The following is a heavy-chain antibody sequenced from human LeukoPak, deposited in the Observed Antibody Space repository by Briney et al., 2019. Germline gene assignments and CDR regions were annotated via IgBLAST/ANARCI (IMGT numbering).Heavy chain of an antibody. CDR1: GFTFSNAW. CDR3: AKARLRIVGATYTDY. Sequence: PGGSLRLSCAASGFTFSNAWMSWVRQAPGKGLEWVGRIKSKTDGGTTDYAAPVKGRFTISRDDSKNTLYLQMNSLKTEDTAVYYCAKARLRIVGATYTDYWGQGTLVTVSS. J-gene: IGHJ4*02. V-gene: IGHV3-15*01. D-gene: IGHD1-26*01. CDR2: IKSKTDGGTT.